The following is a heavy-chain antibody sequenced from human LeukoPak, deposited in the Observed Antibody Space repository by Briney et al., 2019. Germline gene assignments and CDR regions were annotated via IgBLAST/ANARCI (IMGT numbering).Heavy chain of an antibody. CDR3: ARMGDGGYFDY. D-gene: IGHD2-21*01. CDR1: GFAFSDNY. Sequence: GGSLRLSCAASGFAFSDNYMSGIRQAPGNGLEWLSYISTSGGTIFYADSVKGRFTISRDNAKNSLYLQMNSLRAEDTAVYYCARMGDGGYFDYWGQGSLVTVSS. CDR2: ISTSGGTI. J-gene: IGHJ4*02. V-gene: IGHV3-11*01.